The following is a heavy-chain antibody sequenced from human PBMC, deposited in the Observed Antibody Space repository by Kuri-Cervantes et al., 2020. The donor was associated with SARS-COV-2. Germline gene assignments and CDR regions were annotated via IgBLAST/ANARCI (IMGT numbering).Heavy chain of an antibody. J-gene: IGHJ6*02. CDR3: ARLSLGDVEIFAEDYYYYGMDV. D-gene: IGHD3-16*01. Sequence: SETLSLTCAVYGGSFSGYYWSWIRQPPGKGLEWIGEINHSGSTNYNPSLKSRVTISVDTSKNQFSLKLSPVTAADTAVYYCARLSLGDVEIFAEDYYYYGMDVWGQGTTVTVSS. CDR1: GGSFSGYY. CDR2: INHSGST. V-gene: IGHV4-34*01.